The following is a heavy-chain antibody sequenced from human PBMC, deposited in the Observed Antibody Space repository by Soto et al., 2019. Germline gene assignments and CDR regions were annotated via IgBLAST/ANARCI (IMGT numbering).Heavy chain of an antibody. V-gene: IGHV3-11*01. D-gene: IGHD3-22*01. CDR1: GFIFSDYY. CDR3: AKMSSENYYDPVFS. CDR2: ISSSGNTI. J-gene: IGHJ4*02. Sequence: QVQLVESGGGLVKTGGSLRIACGASGFIFSDYYMSWVRQAPGKGLEWVAYISSSGNTIYYADSVKGRFTISRDNAKNSVFLQMNSLRAEDTALYFCAKMSSENYYDPVFSWGQGTLVTVSS.